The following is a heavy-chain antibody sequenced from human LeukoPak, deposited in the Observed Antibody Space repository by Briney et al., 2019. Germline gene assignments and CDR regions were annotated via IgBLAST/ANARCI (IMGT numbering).Heavy chain of an antibody. D-gene: IGHD3-16*01. J-gene: IGHJ4*02. V-gene: IGHV4-39*07. CDR3: ARVYDYVWGSPIDY. CDR1: GGSISSSSYY. CDR2: IYYSGST. Sequence: PSETLSLTCTVSGGSISSSSYYWGWIRQPPGKGLEWIGSIYYSGSTYYNPSLKSRVTISVDTSKNQFSLKLSSVTAAGTAVYYCARVYDYVWGSPIDYWGQGTLVTVSS.